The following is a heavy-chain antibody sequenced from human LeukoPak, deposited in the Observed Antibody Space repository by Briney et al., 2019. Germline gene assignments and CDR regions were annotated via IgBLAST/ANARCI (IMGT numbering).Heavy chain of an antibody. V-gene: IGHV3-7*05. J-gene: IGHJ6*02. CDR2: IKKDGSEK. CDR1: GFTFSSYW. CDR3: ARDQDGGMDV. Sequence: QPGGSLRLSCAASGFTFSSYWMNWVRQAPGKGLEWVANIKKDGSEKYYVDSVKGRFTISRDNAKNSLYLQMNSLRAADTAVYYCARDQDGGMDVWGQGTTVTVSS.